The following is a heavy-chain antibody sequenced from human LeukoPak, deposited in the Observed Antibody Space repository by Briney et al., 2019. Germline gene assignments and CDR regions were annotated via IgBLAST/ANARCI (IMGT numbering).Heavy chain of an antibody. CDR1: GYTFTSYY. D-gene: IGHD3-22*01. J-gene: IGHJ6*02. CDR3: ARDLITYYDSSGSYGMDV. CDR2: INPSGGST. V-gene: IGHV1-46*01. Sequence: ASVKVSCKASGYTFTSYYMHWVRQAPGQGLEWMGIINPSGGSTSYAQKFQGRVTMTRDTSTSTVYMELSSLRSEDTAVYYCARDLITYYDSSGSYGMDVWGQGTTVTVSS.